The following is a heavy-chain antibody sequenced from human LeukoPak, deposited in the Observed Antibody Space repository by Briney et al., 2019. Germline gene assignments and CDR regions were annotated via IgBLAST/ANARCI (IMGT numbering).Heavy chain of an antibody. Sequence: PSETLSLTCSVSDDSIGSTNYYWSWIRQAAGKGLEWIGRVHTSGTTDYNPSLKSRVTISVDTSKNQFSLKLSSVTAADTAVYYCARGFLSHGYNWFDPWGQGTLVTVSS. CDR3: ARGFLSHGYNWFDP. D-gene: IGHD3-10*01. CDR1: DDSIGSTNYY. J-gene: IGHJ5*02. V-gene: IGHV4-61*02. CDR2: VHTSGTT.